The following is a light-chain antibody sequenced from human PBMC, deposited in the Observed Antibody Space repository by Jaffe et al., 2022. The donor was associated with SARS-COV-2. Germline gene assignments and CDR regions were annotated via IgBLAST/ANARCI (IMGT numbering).Light chain of an antibody. CDR1: QSVLRTSDNNNF. CDR2: WAS. Sequence: DIVMTQSPDSVAVSLGERATIKCRSSQSVLRTSDNNNFLAWYQQKPGQPPKLLISWASTRESGVPDRFIGSGSGTDFTLTISSLQAEDVALYYCQQYFSSLSWTFGQGTKVEIK. V-gene: IGKV4-1*01. CDR3: QQYFSSLSWT. J-gene: IGKJ1*01.